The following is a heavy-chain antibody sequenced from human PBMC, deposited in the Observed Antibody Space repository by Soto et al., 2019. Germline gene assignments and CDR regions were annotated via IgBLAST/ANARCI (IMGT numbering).Heavy chain of an antibody. CDR3: SHGYYQYFES. J-gene: IGHJ4*02. CDR2: IKDKNGGTV. Sequence: GGSLRLSCAASGFTFISAWMNWVRQAPGKGLEWVGRIKDKNGGTVEYAAPVKDRFTISRDDSENTLYLQMNSLKTEDTAVYYCSHGYYQYFESWGQGTLVTVSS. D-gene: IGHD5-18*01. CDR1: GFTFISAW. V-gene: IGHV3-15*07.